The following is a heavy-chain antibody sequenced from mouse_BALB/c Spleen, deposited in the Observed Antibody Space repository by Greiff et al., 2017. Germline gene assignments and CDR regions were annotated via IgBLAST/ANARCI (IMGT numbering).Heavy chain of an antibody. CDR3: ARYDYYAMDY. Sequence: EVQLKESGGGLVQPGGSRKLSCAASGFTFSSFGMHWVRQAPEKGLEWVAYISSGSSTIYYADTVKGRFTISRDNPKNTLFLQMTSLRSEDTAMYYCARYDYYAMDYWGQGTSVTVSS. CDR1: GFTFSSFG. V-gene: IGHV5-17*02. CDR2: ISSGSSTI. J-gene: IGHJ4*01.